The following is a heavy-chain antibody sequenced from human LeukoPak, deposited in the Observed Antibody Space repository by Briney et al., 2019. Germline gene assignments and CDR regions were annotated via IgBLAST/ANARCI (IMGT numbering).Heavy chain of an antibody. CDR3: GRAVGATAPSEY. Sequence: SSETLSLTCAVSGGSIDKYYWNWIRQPPGKGLEWIGYISYSGSTNYNPSLKSRVSILVDTSKNQFSLKLTSVTAADTAVYYCGRAVGATAPSEYWGQGTLVTVSS. CDR1: GGSIDKYY. V-gene: IGHV4-59*08. CDR2: ISYSGST. D-gene: IGHD1-26*01. J-gene: IGHJ4*02.